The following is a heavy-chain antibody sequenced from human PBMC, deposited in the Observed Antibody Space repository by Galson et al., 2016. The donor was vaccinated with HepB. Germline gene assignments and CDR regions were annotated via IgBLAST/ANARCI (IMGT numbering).Heavy chain of an antibody. Sequence: SLRLSCAASGFTFRTYTMNWVRQAPGRGLEWVSAISSGSSEIHYADSVRGRLTISRDNAKNALYLQMDSLRVEDTAVYYCARGLGGTARVEYWGQGILVNVSS. CDR2: ISSGSSEI. CDR3: ARGLGGTARVEY. J-gene: IGHJ4*02. D-gene: IGHD6-6*01. V-gene: IGHV3-21*01. CDR1: GFTFRTYT.